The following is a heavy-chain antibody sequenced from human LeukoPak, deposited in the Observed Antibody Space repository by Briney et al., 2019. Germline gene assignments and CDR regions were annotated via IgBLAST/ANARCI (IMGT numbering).Heavy chain of an antibody. CDR3: AKGRGYCTGGSCYSDY. J-gene: IGHJ4*02. V-gene: IGHV3-23*01. CDR2: ISGSDGST. Sequence: SGGSLRLSCTASGFTFSNYAMSWVRQAPGKGLEWVSTISGSDGSTYYADSVKGRFTISRDNSKNTLYLQMNSLRVEDTAIYYCAKGRGYCTGGSCYSDYWGLGTLVTVSS. CDR1: GFTFSNYA. D-gene: IGHD2-15*01.